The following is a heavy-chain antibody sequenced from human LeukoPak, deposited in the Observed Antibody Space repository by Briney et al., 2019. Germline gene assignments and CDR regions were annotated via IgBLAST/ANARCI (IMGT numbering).Heavy chain of an antibody. V-gene: IGHV4-34*01. CDR1: GGSFSGYY. D-gene: IGHD1-14*01. CDR3: AGTDTNRFDY. Sequence: SETLSLTCAVYGGSFSGYYWSWIRQPPGKGLEWIGEINHSGSTNYNPSLKSRVTISVDTSKNQFSLKLSSVTAADTAVYYCAGTDTNRFDYWGQGALVTVSS. J-gene: IGHJ4*02. CDR2: INHSGST.